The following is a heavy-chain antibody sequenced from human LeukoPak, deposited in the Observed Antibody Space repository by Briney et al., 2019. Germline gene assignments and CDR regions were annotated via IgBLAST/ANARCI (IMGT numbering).Heavy chain of an antibody. Sequence: SETLSLTCAVYGGSFSGYYWSWIRQPPGKGLEWIGEINHSGSTNYNPSLKSRVTMSVDTSKNQFSLKLSSVTAADTAVYYCARNLDDGSFQHWGQGTLVTVSS. J-gene: IGHJ1*01. CDR3: ARNLDDGSFQH. CDR2: INHSGST. D-gene: IGHD1-1*01. CDR1: GGSFSGYY. V-gene: IGHV4-34*01.